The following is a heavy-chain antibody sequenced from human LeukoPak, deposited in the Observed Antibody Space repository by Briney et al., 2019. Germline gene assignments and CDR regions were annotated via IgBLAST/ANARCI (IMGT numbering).Heavy chain of an antibody. D-gene: IGHD3-16*01. V-gene: IGHV3-23*01. CDR1: GFTFSSYA. CDR2: ISGSGASA. CDR3: AKDMINSAFDY. J-gene: IGHJ4*02. Sequence: GGSLRLSCAASGFTFSSYAMTWVRQAPGKGLEWVSVISGSGASAYYADSVKGRFTISRDNSKNTVFLQMNSLRVEDTAIYYCAKDMINSAFDYWGQGTLVTVSS.